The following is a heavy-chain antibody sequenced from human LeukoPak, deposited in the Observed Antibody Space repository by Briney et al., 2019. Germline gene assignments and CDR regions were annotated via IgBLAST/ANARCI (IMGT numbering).Heavy chain of an antibody. Sequence: QPGGSLRLSCAGSGFTFRSYAMSWVRQSPVKGLEWVSAISDSGDGTYYADSVKGRFTISRDNSKATLYLQMDSLRAEDTAVYYCARLVVASGPPLPPDRHWGQGALVTVSS. D-gene: IGHD2-15*01. CDR2: ISDSGDGT. CDR1: GFTFRSYA. J-gene: IGHJ4*02. CDR3: ARLVVASGPPLPPDRH. V-gene: IGHV3-23*01.